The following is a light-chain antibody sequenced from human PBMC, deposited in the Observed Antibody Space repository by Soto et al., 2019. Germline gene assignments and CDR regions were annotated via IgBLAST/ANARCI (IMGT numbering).Light chain of an antibody. Sequence: EIVLTQSPATLSLSPGERATLSCRASQSVSSYLAWYQQKPGQAPRLLIYDASNRATGIPARFSGSGSGTDFTLTISSLEPEDFAVYYGQQRSNWLVTFGQGTKVEIK. J-gene: IGKJ1*01. CDR2: DAS. CDR3: QQRSNWLVT. CDR1: QSVSSY. V-gene: IGKV3-11*01.